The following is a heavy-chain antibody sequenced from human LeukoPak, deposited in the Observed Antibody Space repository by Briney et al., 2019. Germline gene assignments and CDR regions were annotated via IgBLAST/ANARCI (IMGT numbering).Heavy chain of an antibody. CDR1: GGTFSSYA. CDR2: IIPIFGTA. CDR3: ARDFQPYDSRGHYSDY. V-gene: IGHV1-69*13. J-gene: IGHJ4*02. D-gene: IGHD3-22*01. Sequence: VASVKVSCKASGGTFSSYAISWVRQAPGQGLEWMGGIIPIFGTANYAQKFQGRVTITADESTSTAYMELSSLRSEDTAVYYCARDFQPYDSRGHYSDYWGQGTLVTVSS.